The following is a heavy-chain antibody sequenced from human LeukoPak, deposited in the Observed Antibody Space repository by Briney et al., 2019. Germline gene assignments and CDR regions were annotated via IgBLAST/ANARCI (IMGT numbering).Heavy chain of an antibody. CDR1: GGSISSSSYY. V-gene: IGHV4-39*01. J-gene: IGHJ6*03. CDR2: IYYSGST. Sequence: SETLSLTCTVSGGSISSSSYYWGWIRQPPGKGLEWIGSIYYSGSTYYNPSLKSRVTISVDTSKNQFSLKLSSVTAADTAVYYCARLRAIFGVAPRYYYYYYYMDVWGKGTTVTVSS. D-gene: IGHD3-3*01. CDR3: ARLRAIFGVAPRYYYYYYYMDV.